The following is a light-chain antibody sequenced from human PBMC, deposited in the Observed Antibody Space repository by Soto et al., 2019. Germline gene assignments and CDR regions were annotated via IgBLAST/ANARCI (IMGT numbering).Light chain of an antibody. J-gene: IGKJ4*01. CDR1: QTIFYTPRNKSF. V-gene: IGKV4-1*01. CDR3: QQYYGLPIT. Sequence: DFVMTQSPDSLAVSLGERATISCKSSQTIFYTPRNKSFLTWYQLKAGQPPRVLMHWASDRESGVPDRFIGSGSGTDFTLTISSLQAEDVAVYYCQQYYGLPITFGGGTKVEIK. CDR2: WAS.